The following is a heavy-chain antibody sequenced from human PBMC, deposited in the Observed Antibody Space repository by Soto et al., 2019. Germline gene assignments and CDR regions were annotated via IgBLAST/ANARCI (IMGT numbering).Heavy chain of an antibody. J-gene: IGHJ4*02. Sequence: PGGSLRLSCAASGFTFSSYGMHWVRQAPGKGLEWVAVISYDGSNKYYADSVKGRFTISRDNSKNTLYLQMNSLRAEDTAVYYCARGGTAAAQYYFDYWGEGTLVTVSS. CDR2: ISYDGSNK. D-gene: IGHD6-13*01. CDR1: GFTFSSYG. V-gene: IGHV3-30*03. CDR3: ARGGTAAAQYYFDY.